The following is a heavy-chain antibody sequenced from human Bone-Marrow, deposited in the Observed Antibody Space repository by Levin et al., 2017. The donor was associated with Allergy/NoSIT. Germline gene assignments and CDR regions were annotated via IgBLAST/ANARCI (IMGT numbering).Heavy chain of an antibody. Sequence: ETLSLTCAASGFSFSDSWMAWVRQVPGKGLQWAANIDPDGSVLNYVDSVQGRFTISRDNAKNSVYLQMNSLEVEDTAVYYCARDPEWSAFDIWGQGTTVTVSS. V-gene: IGHV3-7*01. J-gene: IGHJ3*02. CDR2: IDPDGSVL. CDR3: ARDPEWSAFDI. D-gene: IGHD3-3*01. CDR1: GFSFSDSW.